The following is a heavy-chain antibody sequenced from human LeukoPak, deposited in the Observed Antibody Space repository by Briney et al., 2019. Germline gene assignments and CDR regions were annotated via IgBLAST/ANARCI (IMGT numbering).Heavy chain of an antibody. D-gene: IGHD4/OR15-4a*01. V-gene: IGHV3-30*14. J-gene: IGHJ4*02. Sequence: GGSLRLSCAASGFTFSIYAMHWVRQAPGKWLEWVAVISSDGGDKYYADSVKGRFTISRDNSKNTLYLQMNSLRAEDTAVYYCARRAGAYSHPYDYWGQGTLVTVSS. CDR3: ARRAGAYSHPYDY. CDR2: ISSDGGDK. CDR1: GFTFSIYA.